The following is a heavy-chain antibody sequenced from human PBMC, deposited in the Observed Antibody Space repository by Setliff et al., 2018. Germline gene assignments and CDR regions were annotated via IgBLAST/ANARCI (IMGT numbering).Heavy chain of an antibody. D-gene: IGHD3-10*02. CDR3: ARLGVVTDVFGTFDY. CDR2: IYYSGST. V-gene: IGHV4-39*01. Sequence: PSETLSLTCTVSGGSISSSSYYWGWIRQPPGKGLEWIGSIYYSGSTYYNPSLKSRVTISVDTSKNQFSLKLSSVTAADTAVYYFARLGVVTDVFGTFDYWGQGTLVTVSS. J-gene: IGHJ4*02. CDR1: GGSISSSSYY.